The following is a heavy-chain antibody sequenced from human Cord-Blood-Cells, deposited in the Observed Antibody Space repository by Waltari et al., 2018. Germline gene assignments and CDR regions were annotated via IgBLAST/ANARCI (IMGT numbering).Heavy chain of an antibody. CDR2: INPNSGGT. J-gene: IGHJ4*02. V-gene: IGHV1-2*02. Sequence: VHLVQSGAGVKKPGASVKDSCRGSGYTFTGYYMHWVRQAPGQELEWRGCINPNSGGTNYAQKFQGRVTMTRDTSISTAYMELSRLRSDDTAVYYCARDEAAAGDYWGQGTLVTVSS. CDR1: GYTFTGYY. CDR3: ARDEAAAGDY. D-gene: IGHD6-13*01.